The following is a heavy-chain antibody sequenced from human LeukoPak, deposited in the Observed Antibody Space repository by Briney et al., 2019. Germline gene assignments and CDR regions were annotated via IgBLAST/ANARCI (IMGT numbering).Heavy chain of an antibody. CDR2: IYYSGST. CDR3: ARSTPPPSTVTTWAPDY. V-gene: IGHV4-59*12. Sequence: SETLSLTCTVSGGSISSYYWSWIRQPPGKGLEWIGYIYYSGSTNYNPSLKSRVTISVDTSKNQFSLKLSSVTAADTAVYYCARSTPPPSTVTTWAPDYWGQGTLVTVSS. D-gene: IGHD4-17*01. CDR1: GGSISSYY. J-gene: IGHJ4*02.